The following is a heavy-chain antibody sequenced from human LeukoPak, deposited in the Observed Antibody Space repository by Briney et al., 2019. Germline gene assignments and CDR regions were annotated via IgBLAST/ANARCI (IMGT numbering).Heavy chain of an antibody. Sequence: NPSETLSLTCTVSGGSISSYYWSWIRQPPGKGLEWIGYIYYSGSTNYNPSLKSRVTISVDTSKNQFPLKLSSVTAAGTAVYYCARFSKRTGVDYWGQGTLVTVSS. CDR1: GGSISSYY. CDR2: IYYSGST. J-gene: IGHJ4*02. V-gene: IGHV4-59*08. D-gene: IGHD3/OR15-3a*01. CDR3: ARFSKRTGVDY.